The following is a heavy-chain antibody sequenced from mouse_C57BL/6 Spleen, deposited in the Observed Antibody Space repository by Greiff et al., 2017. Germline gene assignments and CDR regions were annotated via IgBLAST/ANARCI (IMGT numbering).Heavy chain of an antibody. CDR1: GYTFTSYW. D-gene: IGHD3-2*02. V-gene: IGHV1-61*01. CDR3: ARFSSGYVDY. CDR2: IYPSDSET. J-gene: IGHJ2*01. Sequence: VQLQQPGDELVRPGSSVKLSCKASGYTFTSYWMDWVKQRPGQGLEWIGNIYPSDSETHYNQKFKDKATLTVDKSSSTAYMQLSSLTSEDSAVYYCARFSSGYVDYWGQGTTLTVSS.